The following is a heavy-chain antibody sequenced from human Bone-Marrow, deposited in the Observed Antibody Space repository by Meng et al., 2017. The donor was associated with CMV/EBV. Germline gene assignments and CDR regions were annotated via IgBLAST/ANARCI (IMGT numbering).Heavy chain of an antibody. D-gene: IGHD1-26*01. CDR2: ILPILNRA. V-gene: IGHV1-69*06. J-gene: IGHJ6*02. CDR3: ARDGVSTGSDYGTDRYYVMDV. Sequence: SVKVSCKASGGTFSSNAISWVRQAPGQGLECMGGILPILNRANYEPKFLGRVTITAAKSMNTVYMGLSSLTTEYTAVYYFARDGVSTGSDYGTDRYYVMDVYGQATTVTVSS. CDR1: GGTFSSNA.